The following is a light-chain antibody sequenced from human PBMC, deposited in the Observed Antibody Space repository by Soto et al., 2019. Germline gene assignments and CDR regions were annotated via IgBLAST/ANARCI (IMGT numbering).Light chain of an antibody. Sequence: QSVLTQPASVSGSPGQSITLSCSGSSSDVGGYNYVSWYQQHPGKAPKLIIYEVSNRLSGVSNRFSGSKSGNTASLTISGLQADDEADYYCSSYTTTSTLGVFGGGTKVTVL. CDR3: SSYTTTSTLGV. CDR1: SSDVGGYNY. V-gene: IGLV2-14*01. CDR2: EVS. J-gene: IGLJ2*01.